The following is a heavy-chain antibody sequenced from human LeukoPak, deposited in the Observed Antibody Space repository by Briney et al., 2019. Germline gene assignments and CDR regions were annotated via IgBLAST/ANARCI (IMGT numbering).Heavy chain of an antibody. V-gene: IGHV4-31*03. J-gene: IGHJ6*02. CDR2: IYYSGST. CDR1: GGSISSGGYY. CDR3: ARSLSYGQLSYYGMDV. Sequence: PSQTLSLTCTVSGGSISSGGYYWSWIRQHPGKGLEWIGYIYYSGSTYYNPSLKSRVTISVDTSKNQFSLKLRFVTAADTAVYYCARSLSYGQLSYYGMDVWGQGTTVTVSS. D-gene: IGHD1-1*01.